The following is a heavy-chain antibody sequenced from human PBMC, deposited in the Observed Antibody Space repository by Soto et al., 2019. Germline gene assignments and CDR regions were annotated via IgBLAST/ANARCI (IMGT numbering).Heavy chain of an antibody. Sequence: QVTLKESGPVLVKPTETLTLTCTVSGFSLSNARMGVSWIRQPPGKALEWLAHIFSNDEKSYSTSLKSRLTIPKDTSKSQVVRTMTNMDPVDTATYYCARIIPDPYRSGWYPVGYWGQGTLVTVSS. CDR3: ARIIPDPYRSGWYPVGY. CDR2: IFSNDEK. CDR1: GFSLSNARMG. V-gene: IGHV2-26*01. D-gene: IGHD6-19*01. J-gene: IGHJ4*02.